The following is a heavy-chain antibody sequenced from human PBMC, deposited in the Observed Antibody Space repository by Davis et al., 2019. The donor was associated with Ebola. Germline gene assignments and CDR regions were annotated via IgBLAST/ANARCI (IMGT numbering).Heavy chain of an antibody. CDR2: VYPGDSDI. Sequence: GESLKISCQGSGYMFAKYWIGWVRQVSGKGLEWMGIVYPGDSDITSSPSFQGQVTISVDKSLSTTFLQWSTLKASATAIYYCARMPRGYLDEGYALDVWGQGTTVTVSS. J-gene: IGHJ6*02. D-gene: IGHD2-15*01. V-gene: IGHV5-51*01. CDR3: ARMPRGYLDEGYALDV. CDR1: GYMFAKYW.